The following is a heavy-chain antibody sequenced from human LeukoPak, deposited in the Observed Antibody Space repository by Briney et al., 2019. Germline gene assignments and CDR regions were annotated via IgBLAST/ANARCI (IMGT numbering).Heavy chain of an antibody. D-gene: IGHD6-13*01. J-gene: IGHJ4*02. V-gene: IGHV3-33*08. CDR3: ARDREVTVYSSGWSAGY. Sequence: GGSLRLSCAASGFTFSSSAMSWVRQAPGKGLEWVAVIWYDGSNKYYADSVKGRFTISRDNSKNTLYLQMDSLRAEDTAVYYCARDREVTVYSSGWSAGYWGQGTLVTVSS. CDR1: GFTFSSSA. CDR2: IWYDGSNK.